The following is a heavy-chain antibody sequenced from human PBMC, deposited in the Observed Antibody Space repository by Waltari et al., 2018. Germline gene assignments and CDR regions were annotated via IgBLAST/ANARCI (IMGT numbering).Heavy chain of an antibody. CDR1: GGTFSSYA. V-gene: IGHV1-69*01. J-gene: IGHJ4*02. CDR2: ITPSFGTT. CDR3: ARAAGE. D-gene: IGHD3-16*01. Sequence: QVQLVQSGAEVKKPGSSVKVSCKASGGTFSSYAISWVRQATGQGLEWMGVITPSFGTTNYAQKFQCRATITADESTSTAYMELNSLRAEDTAVYYCARAAGEWGQGTLVTVSS.